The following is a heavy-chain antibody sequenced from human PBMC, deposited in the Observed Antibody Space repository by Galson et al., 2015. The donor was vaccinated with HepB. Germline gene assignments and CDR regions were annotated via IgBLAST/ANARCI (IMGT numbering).Heavy chain of an antibody. CDR3: ARQDPRRYYYYGMDV. Sequence: QSGAEVKKPGESLKISCKGSGYSFTSYWIGWVRQMPGKGLEWMGIIYPGDSDTRYSPSFQGQVTISADKSISTAYLQWSSLKASDTAMYYCARQDPRRYYYYGMDVWGQGTTVTVSS. CDR2: IYPGDSDT. V-gene: IGHV5-51*01. J-gene: IGHJ6*02. CDR1: GYSFTSYW.